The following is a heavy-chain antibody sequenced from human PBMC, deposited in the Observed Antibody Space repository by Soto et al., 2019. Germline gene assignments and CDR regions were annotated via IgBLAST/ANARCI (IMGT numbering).Heavy chain of an antibody. D-gene: IGHD1-1*01. J-gene: IGHJ4*02. CDR2: IYYSGST. CDR3: ARVENNWNFDY. CDR1: GGSISSYY. V-gene: IGHV4-59*01. Sequence: GSLRLSCTVSGGSISSYYWSWIRQPPGKGLEWIGYIYYSGSTNYNPSLKSRVTISVDTSKNQFSLKLSSVTAADTAVYYCARVENNWNFDYWGQGTLVTVSS.